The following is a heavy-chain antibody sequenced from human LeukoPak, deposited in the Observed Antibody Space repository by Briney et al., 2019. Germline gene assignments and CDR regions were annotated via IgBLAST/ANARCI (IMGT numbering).Heavy chain of an antibody. V-gene: IGHV3-73*01. CDR2: IRSKANNYAT. CDR3: TGEKEAYNFGLAYYYYYMDV. Sequence: PGGSLRLSCAASGFTFSGSAMHWVRQASGKGPEWVGRIRSKANNYATAYAASVKGRFTISRDDSKNTAFLQMNNLQTEDTAVYYCTGEKEAYNFGLAYYYYYMDVWGKGTTVTVSS. J-gene: IGHJ6*03. CDR1: GFTFSGSA. D-gene: IGHD1-1*01.